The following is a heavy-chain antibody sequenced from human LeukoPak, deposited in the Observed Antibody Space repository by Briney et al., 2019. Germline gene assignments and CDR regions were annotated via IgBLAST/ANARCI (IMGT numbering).Heavy chain of an antibody. V-gene: IGHV1-2*06. CDR2: INPHSGGA. CDR1: GYTFTAYY. J-gene: IGHJ3*02. Sequence: ASVKVSCKASGYTFTAYYMHWARQAPGQGLEWMGRINPHSGGANYAQKFQGRVTMTRDTSISTAYLELSRLRSDDTAVYFCARVRDSTGYYHRDAFNIWGQGTLVTVSS. D-gene: IGHD3-22*01. CDR3: ARVRDSTGYYHRDAFNI.